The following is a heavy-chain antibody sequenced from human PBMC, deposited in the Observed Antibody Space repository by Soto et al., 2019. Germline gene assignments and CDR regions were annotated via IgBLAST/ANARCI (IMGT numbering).Heavy chain of an antibody. CDR2: ISAYNVNT. V-gene: IGHV1-18*01. CDR3: ASDSPPPRE. Sequence: QVQLVQSGAEVKKPGASVKVSCKPSGYTFTSYGISWVRQAPGQGLEWMGWISAYNVNTNYAQKLQGRVTMTRETSTSPASMEPRRLRTDDTAVYSCASDSPPPREWGQGALVTGS. J-gene: IGHJ4*02. CDR1: GYTFTSYG.